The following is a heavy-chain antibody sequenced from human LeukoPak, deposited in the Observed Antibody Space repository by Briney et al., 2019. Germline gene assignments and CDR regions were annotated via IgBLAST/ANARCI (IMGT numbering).Heavy chain of an antibody. J-gene: IGHJ4*02. V-gene: IGHV4-38-2*01. D-gene: IGHD3-22*01. CDR2: MSPSGST. CDR3: ARHNLYDSSGVGRYYFDY. Sequence: KPSETPSLTCVVSGYSISSGYHWGWIRQPPGKGLEWIGRMSPSGSTYYNPSLKSRVTISVDTSKNQFSVKLRSVTAADTAVYYCARHNLYDSSGVGRYYFDYWGQGTLVTVSS. CDR1: GYSISSGYH.